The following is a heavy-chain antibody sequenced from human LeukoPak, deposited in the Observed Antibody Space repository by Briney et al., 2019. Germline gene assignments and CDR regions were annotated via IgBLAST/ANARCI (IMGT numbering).Heavy chain of an antibody. CDR3: ARGGSCSGGTCYSGKDNWFDP. CDR2: INSDGSYT. J-gene: IGHJ5*02. Sequence: GGSLRLSCAASGFTFSSYWMHWVRQAPGKGLVWVSRINSDGSYTNYADSVKGRFTIPRDNAKNTVYLQMNSLRAEDTAVYYCARGGSCSGGTCYSGKDNWFDPWGQGTLVTVSS. D-gene: IGHD2-15*01. CDR1: GFTFSSYW. V-gene: IGHV3-74*01.